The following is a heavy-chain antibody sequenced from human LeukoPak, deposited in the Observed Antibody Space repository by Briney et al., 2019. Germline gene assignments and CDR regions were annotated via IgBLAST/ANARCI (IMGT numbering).Heavy chain of an antibody. Sequence: GGSLRLPCVASGFPFRSYAMTWVRQTPGKGLESVSVITDDEDTYYADSVKGRFTISRDNSQNTVFLQMNSLRVEDTAVYYCAKVDYWSPENYFDSWGQGTLVTVSS. V-gene: IGHV3-23*01. J-gene: IGHJ4*02. CDR2: ITDDEDT. CDR3: AKVDYWSPENYFDS. D-gene: IGHD1-1*01. CDR1: GFPFRSYA.